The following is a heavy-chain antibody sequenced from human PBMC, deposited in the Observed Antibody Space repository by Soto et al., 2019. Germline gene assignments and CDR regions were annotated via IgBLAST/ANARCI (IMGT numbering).Heavy chain of an antibody. CDR2: IYDSGIT. CDR3: ARDVAHGYTENV. J-gene: IGHJ3*01. CDR1: GGSVGSGEYY. Sequence: QVQLQESGPGLVKPSQTLSLACTVSGGSVGSGEYYYSWIRQPPGKGLEWIGYIYDSGITNYTPSLKGRVNMSLDSFNNQVSLKLSSVTAADTAVYFCARDVAHGYTENVWGQGTMVTVSS. V-gene: IGHV4-30-4*01. D-gene: IGHD5-18*01.